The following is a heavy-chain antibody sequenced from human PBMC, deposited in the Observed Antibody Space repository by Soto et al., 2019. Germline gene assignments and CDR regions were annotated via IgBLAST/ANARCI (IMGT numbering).Heavy chain of an antibody. V-gene: IGHV1-2*02. Sequence: QLHLVQSGAVVKKPGASVTVSCSASGYPVTAYYMHWVRQAPGRGLEWMGGINPATGAAKYTQTCRGRGTMTRDTSTRTVFMELGGLTSEGTAVFYCARGGGVGVAGSAAFDMWGQGTLVTVSS. CDR3: ARGGGVGVAGSAAFDM. D-gene: IGHD3-3*01. J-gene: IGHJ3*02. CDR1: GYPVTAYY. CDR2: INPATGAA.